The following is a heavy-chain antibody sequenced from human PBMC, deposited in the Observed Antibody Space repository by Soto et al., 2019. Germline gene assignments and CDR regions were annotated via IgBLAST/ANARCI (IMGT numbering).Heavy chain of an antibody. CDR3: AREVPFNIVVVPAAHSPFDY. Sequence: SETLSLTCTVSGYSISSGYYWGWIRQPPGKGLEWIGSIYHSGSTYYNPSLKSRVTISVDTSKNQFSLKLSSVTAADTAVYYCAREVPFNIVVVPAAHSPFDYWGQGTLVTVSS. V-gene: IGHV4-38-2*02. D-gene: IGHD2-2*01. J-gene: IGHJ4*02. CDR2: IYHSGST. CDR1: GYSISSGYY.